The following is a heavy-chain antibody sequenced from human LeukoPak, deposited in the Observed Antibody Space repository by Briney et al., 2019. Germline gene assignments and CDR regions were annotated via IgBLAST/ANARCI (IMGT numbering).Heavy chain of an antibody. D-gene: IGHD1-26*01. V-gene: IGHV3-30*04. CDR1: GFTFSSYV. CDR2: ISYDGSNE. CDR3: ARGIMGATLEFDY. Sequence: GGSLRLSCAASGFTFSSYVMHWVRQAPGKGLEWVAIISYDGSNEYYADSVKGRFTISRDNAKNSLYLQMNSLRAEDTAIYYCARGIMGATLEFDYWGQGTLVTVSS. J-gene: IGHJ4*02.